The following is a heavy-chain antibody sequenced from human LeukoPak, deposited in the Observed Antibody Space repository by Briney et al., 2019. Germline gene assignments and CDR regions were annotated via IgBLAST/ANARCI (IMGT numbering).Heavy chain of an antibody. CDR2: IKSKTDGGTT. V-gene: IGHV3-15*01. D-gene: IGHD3-3*01. Sequence: GGSLRLSCAISGFTSTTAWMTWVRQAPGKGLEWVGRIKSKTDGGTTDYAAPVKGRFTISRDDSKNTLYLQMNSLKTEDTAVYYCILEIDAFDIWGQGTMVTVSS. J-gene: IGHJ3*02. CDR3: ILEIDAFDI. CDR1: GFTSTTAW.